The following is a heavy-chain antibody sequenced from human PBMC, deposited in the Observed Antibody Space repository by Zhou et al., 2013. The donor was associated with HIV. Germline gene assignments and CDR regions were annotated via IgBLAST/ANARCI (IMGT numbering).Heavy chain of an antibody. CDR2: IRNKANSYAT. J-gene: IGHJ4*02. CDR1: GFTFSGSS. CDR3: TRYPNSREDTAMVSVDY. D-gene: IGHD5-18*01. V-gene: IGHV3-73*01. Sequence: EVQLVESGGGLVQPGGSLKLSCAASGFTFSGSSIHWVRQASGKGLEWVGRIRNKANSYATAYAASVKGRFTISRDDSKNTAYLQMDSLRTEDTALYYCTRYPNSREDTAMVSVDYWGQGTLVTVSS.